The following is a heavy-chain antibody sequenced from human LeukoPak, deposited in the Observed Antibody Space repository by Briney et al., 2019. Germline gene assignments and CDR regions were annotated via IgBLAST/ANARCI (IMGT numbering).Heavy chain of an antibody. Sequence: SETLSLTCTVSGVAISSYYWSWIRQPAGKGLEWIGRIYISGSTNYNPSPKSRVTMSVDTSKNQFSLKLSSVTAADTAVYYCARDPSEYSSGWYSGNWFDPWGQGTLVTVSS. CDR1: GVAISSYY. CDR2: IYISGST. CDR3: ARDPSEYSSGWYSGNWFDP. J-gene: IGHJ5*02. V-gene: IGHV4-4*07. D-gene: IGHD6-19*01.